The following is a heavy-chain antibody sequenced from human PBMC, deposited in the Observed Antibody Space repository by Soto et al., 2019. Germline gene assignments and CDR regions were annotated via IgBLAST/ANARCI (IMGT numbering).Heavy chain of an antibody. J-gene: IGHJ5*02. CDR2: VYYTGST. CDR1: GASISGSY. CDR3: ARDLGGYYGSGSYYTNWFDP. Sequence: PSETLSLTCAVSGASISGSYWSWIRQSPGKGLEWLGYVYYTGSTNYSPSLKSRVTISVDTSKNQFSLKLSSVTAADTAVYYCARDLGGYYGSGSYYTNWFDPWGQGTLVTVSS. D-gene: IGHD3-10*01. V-gene: IGHV4-59*01.